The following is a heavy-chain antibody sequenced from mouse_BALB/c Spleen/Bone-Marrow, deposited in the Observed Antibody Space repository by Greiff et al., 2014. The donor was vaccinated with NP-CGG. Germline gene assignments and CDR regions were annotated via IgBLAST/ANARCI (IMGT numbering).Heavy chain of an antibody. J-gene: IGHJ2*01. CDR1: GFSFSNYW. D-gene: IGHD2-1*01. CDR3: TRGYGNDFDY. CDR2: IRLKSNNYAT. V-gene: IGHV6-6*02. Sequence: EVQLQESGGGLVQPGGSMKLSCVASGFSFSNYWMNWVRQSPEKGLEWVAEIRLKSNNYATHYAVSVNGRFTISRDDSKSSVYLQMNNLRAEDTGIYYCTRGYGNDFDYWGQGTTRTVSS.